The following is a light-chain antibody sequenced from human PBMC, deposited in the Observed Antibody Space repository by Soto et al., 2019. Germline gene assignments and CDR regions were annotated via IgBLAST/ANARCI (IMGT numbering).Light chain of an antibody. CDR2: AAS. CDR1: QSINRY. Sequence: DIQMTQSPSSLSASVGDRVTITCRASQSINRYLDWFQQKPGKAPKLLIFAASSLQSGVPSRFSGIGSGTYFTLTISSLQPEDFATYYCQQSYSTPLTFGGGTKVEIK. J-gene: IGKJ4*01. CDR3: QQSYSTPLT. V-gene: IGKV1-39*01.